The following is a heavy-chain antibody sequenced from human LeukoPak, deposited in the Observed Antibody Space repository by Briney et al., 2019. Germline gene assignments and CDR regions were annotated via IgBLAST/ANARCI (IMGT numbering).Heavy chain of an antibody. J-gene: IGHJ4*02. V-gene: IGHV3-48*01. CDR1: GFTFSSYS. CDR2: ISSSSSTI. D-gene: IGHD6-25*01. CDR3: ARDAARPFDY. Sequence: PGGSLRLSCAASGFTFSSYSMNWVRQAPGKGLEWVSYISSSSSTIYYADSVKGRFTISRDNAKNSLYLQMNSQRAEDTAVYYCARDAARPFDYWGQGTLVTVSS.